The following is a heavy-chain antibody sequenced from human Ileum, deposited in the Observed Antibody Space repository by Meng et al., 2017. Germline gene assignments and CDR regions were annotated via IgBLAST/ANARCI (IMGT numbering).Heavy chain of an antibody. CDR1: GDSISSGDHY. CDR3: ARYYYDSSGVTWFDP. Sequence: QVPLQESGPGLVKPSQTLSLTCTVSGDSISSGDHYWTWIRQHPGKGLEWIGYFYFSGSTYYNPSLKSRVSISVDTSKNQFSLRMSSVTAADTAVYYCARYYYDSSGVTWFDPWGQGTLVTASS. CDR2: FYFSGST. J-gene: IGHJ5*02. V-gene: IGHV4-31*03. D-gene: IGHD3-22*01.